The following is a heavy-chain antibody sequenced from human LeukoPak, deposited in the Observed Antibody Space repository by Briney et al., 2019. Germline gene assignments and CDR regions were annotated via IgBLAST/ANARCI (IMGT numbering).Heavy chain of an antibody. V-gene: IGHV4-4*07. Sequence: PSETLSLTCTVSGGSISSYYWSWIRQPAGKGLEWIGRIYTSGSSNYNPSLKSRVTMSVDTSKNQFSLKLSSVTAADTAMYYCAREVADYGGYYYYHYMDVWGKGTTVTISS. J-gene: IGHJ6*03. D-gene: IGHD4-23*01. CDR1: GGSISSYY. CDR2: IYTSGSS. CDR3: AREVADYGGYYYYHYMDV.